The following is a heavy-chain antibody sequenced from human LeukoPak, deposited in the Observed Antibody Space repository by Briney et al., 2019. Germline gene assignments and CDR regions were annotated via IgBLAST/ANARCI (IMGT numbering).Heavy chain of an antibody. CDR2: ISYDGRDK. CDR3: AGEPYSGSYGNEYYYYMDV. Sequence: GGSLRLSCAASGFTFCSYGMHWVPQGPGKGREWGAVISYDGRDKYYTDSVRGPFTISRANFTTTLYLRINSLRAEDTAVYYCAGEPYSGSYGNEYYYYMDVWGKGTTVTISS. J-gene: IGHJ6*03. V-gene: IGHV3-30*03. CDR1: GFTFCSYG. D-gene: IGHD1-26*01.